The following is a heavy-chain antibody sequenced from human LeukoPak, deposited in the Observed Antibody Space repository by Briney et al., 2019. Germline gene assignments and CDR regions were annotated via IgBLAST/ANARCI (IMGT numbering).Heavy chain of an antibody. Sequence: GGSLRLSCAAWGLTFSSYEMTGVRQSPGKGLEWVPYISRRGSTIYYGDSVKGRFTIPRDNAKNSLYLQMNSLRVEDTAVYYCAREGRDRRWGLIDYWGQGTLVTVSS. CDR2: ISRRGSTI. CDR1: GLTFSSYE. D-gene: IGHD3-16*01. CDR3: AREGRDRRWGLIDY. V-gene: IGHV3-48*03. J-gene: IGHJ4*02.